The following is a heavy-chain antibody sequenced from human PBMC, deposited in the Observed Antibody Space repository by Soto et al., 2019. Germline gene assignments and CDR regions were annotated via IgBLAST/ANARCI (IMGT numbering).Heavy chain of an antibody. D-gene: IGHD6-19*01. CDR2: MNPSSGST. CDR3: ARGRLVAGTVDY. V-gene: IGHV1-8*01. CDR1: GYTFTSYD. Sequence: QVQLVQSGAEVKKPGASVKVSCKASGYTFTSYDIKWVRQATGQGLEWMGWMNPSSGSTGFAQKFQGRVTMISNTSISTAYLELRSLTSEYTAVYYCARGRLVAGTVDYWGQGTLVTVSS. J-gene: IGHJ4*02.